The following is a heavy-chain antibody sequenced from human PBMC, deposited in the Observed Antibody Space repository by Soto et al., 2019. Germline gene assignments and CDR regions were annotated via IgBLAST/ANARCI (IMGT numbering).Heavy chain of an antibody. CDR3: VRGDNWNDEASDY. CDR1: GFMFSNHG. Sequence: QVQLVESGGGVVQPGRSLRLSCAASGFMFSNHGMHWVRQAPGKGLEWVAVIWSDGNNRYYADSVKGRFTISRDNSKTRLYLQMNSLRAEDTAGYYGVRGDNWNDEASDYWGQGTLGTVSS. CDR2: IWSDGNNR. J-gene: IGHJ4*02. D-gene: IGHD1-1*01. V-gene: IGHV3-33*01.